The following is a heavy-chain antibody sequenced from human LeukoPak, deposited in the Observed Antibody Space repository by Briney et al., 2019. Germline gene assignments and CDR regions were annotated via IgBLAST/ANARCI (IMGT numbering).Heavy chain of an antibody. CDR1: GFTFSSYA. J-gene: IGHJ4*02. CDR2: ISGSGGST. Sequence: GGSLRLSCAASGFTFSSYAMSWVRQAPGKGLEWVSAISGSGGSTYYADSVKGRFTISRDNSKNTLYLQMNSLRAEDTAVYYCAKDLGGSGSYYNFDYRGQGTLVTVSS. V-gene: IGHV3-23*01. D-gene: IGHD3-10*01. CDR3: AKDLGGSGSYYNFDY.